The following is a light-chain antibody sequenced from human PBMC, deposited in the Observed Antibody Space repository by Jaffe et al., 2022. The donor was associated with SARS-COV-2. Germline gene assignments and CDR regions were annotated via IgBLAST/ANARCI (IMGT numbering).Light chain of an antibody. J-gene: IGKJ1*01. V-gene: IGKV4-1*01. Sequence: DIVMTQSPDSLAVSLGERATINCKSSQSVLYSSNNENYLAWYQQKPGQPPKLLIYWASTRESGVPDRFSGSGSGTDFTLTISSLQSEDVAVYYCLQYLDIPRTFGQGTKVEIK. CDR1: QSVLYSSNNENY. CDR3: LQYLDIPRT. CDR2: WAS.